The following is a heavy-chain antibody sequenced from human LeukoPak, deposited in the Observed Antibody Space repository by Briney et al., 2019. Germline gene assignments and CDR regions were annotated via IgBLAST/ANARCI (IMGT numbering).Heavy chain of an antibody. D-gene: IGHD4-17*01. CDR1: GYTFTSYY. Sequence: ASVKVSCKASGYTFTSYYIHWVRQAPGQGLEWMGLINPSAGNTAYAQKFQGRGSMTSDTSTSTVYMELSSLRSEDTAVYYCARQKNDYGDYPDALDIWGQGTMVTVSS. J-gene: IGHJ3*02. CDR2: INPSAGNT. V-gene: IGHV1-46*01. CDR3: ARQKNDYGDYPDALDI.